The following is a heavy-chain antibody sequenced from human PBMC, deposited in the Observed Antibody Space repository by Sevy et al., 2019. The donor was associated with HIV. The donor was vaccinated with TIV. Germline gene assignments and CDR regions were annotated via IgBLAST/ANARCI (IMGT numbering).Heavy chain of an antibody. Sequence: GGSLRLSCTASGFTFSSCAMTWFRQAPGRGLEWISSLSGNGGTTYYADSVKGRFTISRDNSKNTVYLQINSLRAEDTALYYCAKDFYGSGSYYTTDYWGQGTLVTVSS. CDR1: GFTFSSCA. CDR3: AKDFYGSGSYYTTDY. J-gene: IGHJ4*01. CDR2: LSGNGGTT. D-gene: IGHD3-10*01. V-gene: IGHV3-23*01.